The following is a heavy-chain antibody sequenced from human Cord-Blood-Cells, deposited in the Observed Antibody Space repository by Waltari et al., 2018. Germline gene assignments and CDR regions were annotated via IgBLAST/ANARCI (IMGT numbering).Heavy chain of an antibody. V-gene: IGHV4-61*09. D-gene: IGHD6-13*01. J-gene: IGHJ3*02. Sequence: QVQLQESGPGLVKPSQTLSLTCTVSGGSISSGSYYWSWIRQPAWKGLEWIGYIYTSWSTNYNPPLKSRVTISVDTSKNQFSLKLSSVTAADTAVYYCARRYSSSWYAFDIWGQGTMVTVSS. CDR3: ARRYSSSWYAFDI. CDR1: GGSISSGSYY. CDR2: IYTSWST.